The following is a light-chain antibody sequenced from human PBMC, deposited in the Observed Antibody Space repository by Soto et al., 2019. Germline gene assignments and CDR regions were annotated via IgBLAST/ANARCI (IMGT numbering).Light chain of an antibody. CDR3: QQRSSGPRIT. J-gene: IGKJ5*01. Sequence: DIQMTQSPSTLSASVDDRVTITCRASQSISSWLAWYQQKPGKAPKLLIYDASSLESGVPSRFSGSGSGTEFTLTISSLEPEDFAVYYCQQRSSGPRITFGQGTRLEIK. CDR1: QSISSW. CDR2: DAS. V-gene: IGKV1-5*01.